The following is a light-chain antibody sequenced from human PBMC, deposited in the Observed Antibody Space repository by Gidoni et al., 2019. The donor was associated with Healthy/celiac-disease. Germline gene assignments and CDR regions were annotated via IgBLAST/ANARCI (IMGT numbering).Light chain of an antibody. J-gene: IGKJ3*01. CDR3: QQVNSFPLT. CDR1: QGISSY. V-gene: IGKV1-9*01. Sequence: DIQLTQSPSFLSASVGDRVTITCRASQGISSYLAWYQQKPGKAPKLLIYAASTLQGGVPSRFTGSGSGTEFTLTISSLQPEDFATYYCQQVNSFPLTFXPXTTVXIK. CDR2: AAS.